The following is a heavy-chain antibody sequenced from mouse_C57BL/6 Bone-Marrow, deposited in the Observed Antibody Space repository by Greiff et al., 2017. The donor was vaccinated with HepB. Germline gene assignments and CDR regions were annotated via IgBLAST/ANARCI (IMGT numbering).Heavy chain of an antibody. V-gene: IGHV5-4*03. CDR2: ISDGGSYT. D-gene: IGHD1-1*01. J-gene: IGHJ2*01. CDR3: ARADYGSSFDY. Sequence: EVKLVESGGGLVKPEGSLKLSCAASGFTFSSYAMSWVRQTPEKRLEWVATISDGGSYTYYPDNVKGRFTISRDNAKNNLYLQMSHLKSEDTAMYYCARADYGSSFDYWGQGTTLTVSS. CDR1: GFTFSSYA.